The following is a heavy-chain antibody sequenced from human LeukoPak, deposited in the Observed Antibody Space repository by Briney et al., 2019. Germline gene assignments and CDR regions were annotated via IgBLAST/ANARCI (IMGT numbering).Heavy chain of an antibody. J-gene: IGHJ3*02. Sequence: GGSLRLSCAASGFTITAYAMSWVRQSPGKELEWVSGIGITSEYIHYADSVKGRFTISRDNSKNTVYLEMSSLRAEDAAVYYCAEDPNGDYVGAFDTWGQGTMVIVSS. CDR2: IGITSEYI. CDR3: AEDPNGDYVGAFDT. D-gene: IGHD4-17*01. V-gene: IGHV3-23*01. CDR1: GFTITAYA.